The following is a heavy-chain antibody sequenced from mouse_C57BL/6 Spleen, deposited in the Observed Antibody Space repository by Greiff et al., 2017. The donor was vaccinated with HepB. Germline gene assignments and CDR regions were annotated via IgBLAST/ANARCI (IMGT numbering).Heavy chain of an antibody. CDR2: IRNKANGYTT. V-gene: IGHV7-3*01. CDR3: ARWHYYGSTYFDY. J-gene: IGHJ2*01. D-gene: IGHD1-1*01. Sequence: EVKLMESGGGLVQPGGSLSLSCAASGFTFTDYYMSWVRQPPGKALEWLGFIRNKANGYTTEYSASVKGRFTISRDNSQSILYLQMNALRAEDSATYYCARWHYYGSTYFDYWGQGTTLTVSS. CDR1: GFTFTDYY.